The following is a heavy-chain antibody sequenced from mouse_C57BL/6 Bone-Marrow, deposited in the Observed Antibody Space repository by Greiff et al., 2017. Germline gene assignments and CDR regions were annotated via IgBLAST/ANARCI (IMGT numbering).Heavy chain of an antibody. CDR2: ISYDGSN. D-gene: IGHD6-2*01. Sequence: DVQLQVSGPGLVKPSQSLSLTCSVTGYSITSGYYWNWIRQFPGNKLEWMGYISYDGSNNYNPSLKNRISITRDTSKNQFFLKLNSVTTEDTATYYCAREVSYWGQGTTLTVSS. V-gene: IGHV3-6*01. CDR1: GYSITSGYY. J-gene: IGHJ2*01. CDR3: AREVSY.